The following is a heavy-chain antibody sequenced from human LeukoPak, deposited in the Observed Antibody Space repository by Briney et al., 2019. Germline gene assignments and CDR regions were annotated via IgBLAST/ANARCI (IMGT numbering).Heavy chain of an antibody. Sequence: GGSLRLSCAASGFTFSSYSMNWVRQAPGKGLEWVSYVSSSSSTIYYADSVKGRFTISRDNAKNSLYLQMNSLRAEDTAVYYCARGGRKAVAGTPNWFDPWGQGNLVTVSS. D-gene: IGHD6-19*01. CDR3: ARGGRKAVAGTPNWFDP. CDR1: GFTFSSYS. V-gene: IGHV3-48*01. CDR2: VSSSSSTI. J-gene: IGHJ5*02.